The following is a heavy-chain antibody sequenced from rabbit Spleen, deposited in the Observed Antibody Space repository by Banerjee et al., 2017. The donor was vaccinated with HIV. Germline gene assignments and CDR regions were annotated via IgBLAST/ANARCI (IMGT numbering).Heavy chain of an antibody. D-gene: IGHD1-1*01. CDR3: TRDDGSGHYIDGYFKL. V-gene: IGHV1S40*01. CDR2: IYTGNGKN. Sequence: QSLEESGGDLVKPGTSLTLTCIASGVSFSGDSYMCWVRQAPGKGLEWIGFIYTGNGKNYYASWAKGRVTISKTSSTTVTLQVTSLTAADTATYFCTRDDGSGHYIDGYFKLWGPGTLVTVS. CDR1: GVSFSGDSY. J-gene: IGHJ4*01.